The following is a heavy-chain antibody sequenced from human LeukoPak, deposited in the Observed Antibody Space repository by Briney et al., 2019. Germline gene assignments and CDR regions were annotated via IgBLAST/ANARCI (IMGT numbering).Heavy chain of an antibody. CDR1: GGSISSDNYS. CDR2: IYHSGST. D-gene: IGHD3-22*01. J-gene: IGHJ4*02. V-gene: IGHV4-30-2*01. CDR3: ARFYYDSGGFYIPPI. Sequence: SETLSLTCAVSGGSISSDNYSWSWIRQPPGKGLEWTGYIYHSGSTYYNPSIQSRVTMSVDRSKNQFSMRLSSGTAADTAVYYCARFYYDSGGFYIPPIWGQGILVTVSS.